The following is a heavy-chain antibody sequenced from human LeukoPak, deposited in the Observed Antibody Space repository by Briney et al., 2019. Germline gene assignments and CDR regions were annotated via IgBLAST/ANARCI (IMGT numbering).Heavy chain of an antibody. D-gene: IGHD4-17*01. Sequence: PGGSLRLSCAASGFTFSSYAMHWVRQAPGKGLEWVAVISYDGSNKYYADSVKGRFTISRDNSKNTLYLQMNSLRAEDTAVYYCARVRSYGDPGGHDAFDIWGRGTMVTVSS. CDR1: GFTFSSYA. J-gene: IGHJ3*02. V-gene: IGHV3-30-3*01. CDR3: ARVRSYGDPGGHDAFDI. CDR2: ISYDGSNK.